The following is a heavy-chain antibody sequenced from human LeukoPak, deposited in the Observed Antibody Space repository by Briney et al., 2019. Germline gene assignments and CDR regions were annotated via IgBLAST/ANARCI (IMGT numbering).Heavy chain of an antibody. V-gene: IGHV1-18*01. J-gene: IGHJ4*02. D-gene: IGHD3-3*01. CDR3: ARKSYDFWSGSFDY. Sequence: GASVKVSCKASGYTFTSYGISWVRQAPGQGLEWMGWISAYNGNTNYAQKLQGRVTMTTDTSTSTAYMELRSLRSDDTAVYYCARKSYDFWSGSFDYWGQGTLVTVSS. CDR2: ISAYNGNT. CDR1: GYTFTSYG.